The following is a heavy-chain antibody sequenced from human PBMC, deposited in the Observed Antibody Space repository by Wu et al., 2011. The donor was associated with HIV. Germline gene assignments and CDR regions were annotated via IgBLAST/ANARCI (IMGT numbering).Heavy chain of an antibody. CDR2: INPNTGVT. CDR3: ARDAIFGEPYHYYYMDV. J-gene: IGHJ6*03. V-gene: IGHV1-2*02. D-gene: IGHD3-3*01. Sequence: QVQLVQSGAEVKKPGASVKVTCTASGYTFTGHYIHWVRQGPGQGLEWMGWINPNTGVTNYAQKFQGRVTVTRDTSIGRVYMELNRLTSDDTALYFCARDAIFGEPYHYYYMDVWGKGTTVTVFS. CDR1: GYTFTGHY.